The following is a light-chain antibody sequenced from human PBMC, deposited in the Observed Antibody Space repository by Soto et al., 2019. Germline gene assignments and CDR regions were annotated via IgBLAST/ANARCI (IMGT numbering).Light chain of an antibody. V-gene: IGKV3-20*01. Sequence: EIVLTQSAGTLSLSPGERAAISCRASQSVPNNYLAWYLQKPGQAPKVLIYAAYNRATGIPDRFSGSGSGTDFTLTIRRLEPEDFAVFYCQQYGGGPWTFGQGTKVDIK. CDR3: QQYGGGPWT. CDR1: QSVPNNY. J-gene: IGKJ1*01. CDR2: AAY.